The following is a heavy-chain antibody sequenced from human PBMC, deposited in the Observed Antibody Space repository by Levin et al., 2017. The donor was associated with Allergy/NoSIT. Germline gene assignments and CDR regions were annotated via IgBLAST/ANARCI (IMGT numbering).Heavy chain of an antibody. J-gene: IGHJ4*02. CDR2: IYPGDSDT. CDR3: ARNDMRLRFLEWIQIDY. D-gene: IGHD3-3*01. V-gene: IGHV5-51*01. CDR1: GYRFTSHW. Sequence: NRGESLKISCKGSGYRFTSHWIAWVRQMPGKGLEWMGIIYPGDSDTRYSPSFQGQVTISADKSISTAYLQWSSLKASDTAMYYCARNDMRLRFLEWIQIDYWGQGTLVTVSS.